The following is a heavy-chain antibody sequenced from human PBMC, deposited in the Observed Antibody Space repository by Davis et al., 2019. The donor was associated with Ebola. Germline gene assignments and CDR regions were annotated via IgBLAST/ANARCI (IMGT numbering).Heavy chain of an antibody. Sequence: SETLSLTCTVSGVSVNSGDYYWSWIRQLPGQGLVWIGFIYTSGSAYYNPSLESQVSISLDTSNSHFSLKLSSVTAADTAVYFCARFLSSYGDYNRGKDVWGKGTTVTVSS. CDR3: ARFLSSYGDYNRGKDV. V-gene: IGHV4-31*01. CDR2: IYTSGSA. D-gene: IGHD4-17*01. J-gene: IGHJ6*04. CDR1: GVSVNSGDYY.